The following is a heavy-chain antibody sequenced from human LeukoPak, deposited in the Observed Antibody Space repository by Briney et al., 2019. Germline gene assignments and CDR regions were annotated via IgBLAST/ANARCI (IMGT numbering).Heavy chain of an antibody. CDR2: ISAYNGNT. CDR1: GYTFTSYG. D-gene: IGHD1-7*01. CDR3: ARDRGELKPYYYYYYMDV. Sequence: GASVKVSCKASGYTFTSYGISWVRQAPGQGLEWMGWISAYNGNTNYAQKLQGRVTMTTDTSTSTAYMELRSLRSDDTAVYYCARDRGELKPYYYYYYMDVWGKGTTVTVSS. V-gene: IGHV1-18*01. J-gene: IGHJ6*03.